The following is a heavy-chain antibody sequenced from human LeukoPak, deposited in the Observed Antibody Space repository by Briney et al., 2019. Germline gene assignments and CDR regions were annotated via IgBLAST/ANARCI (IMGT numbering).Heavy chain of an antibody. CDR1: GGSISSYY. V-gene: IGHV4-59*08. CDR2: IYYSGST. D-gene: IGHD5-24*01. J-gene: IGHJ3*02. CDR3: ARHEERWLQWGAFAI. Sequence: SETLSLTCTVSGGSISSYYWSWIRQPPGKGLEWIGYIYYSGSTNYNPSLKSRVTISVDTSKNQFSLKLSSVTAADTAVYYCARHEERWLQWGAFAIWGQGTMVSVS.